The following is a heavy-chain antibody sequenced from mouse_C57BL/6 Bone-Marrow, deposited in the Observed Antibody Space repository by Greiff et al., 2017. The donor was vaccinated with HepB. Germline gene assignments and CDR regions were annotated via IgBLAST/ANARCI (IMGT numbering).Heavy chain of an antibody. CDR1: GFTFSSYA. J-gene: IGHJ3*01. CDR2: ISDGGSYT. Sequence: EVKLVESGGGLVKPGGSLKLSCAASGFTFSSYAMSWVRQTPEKRLEWVATISDGGSYTYYPDNVKGRFTISRDNAKNNLYLQMSHLKSEDTAMYYCAEGAWFAYWGQGTLVTVSA. CDR3: AEGAWFAY. V-gene: IGHV5-4*03.